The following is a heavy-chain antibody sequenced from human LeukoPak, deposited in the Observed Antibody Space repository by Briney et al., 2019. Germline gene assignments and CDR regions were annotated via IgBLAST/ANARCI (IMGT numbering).Heavy chain of an antibody. D-gene: IGHD6-13*01. Sequence: PSETLSLTCAVYGGSFSGYYWSWIRQPPGKGLEWIGEINHSGSTNYNPSLKSRVTISVDTSKNQFSLKLSSVTAADTAIYYCARASGYSNRHCDYWGQGTLVTVSS. J-gene: IGHJ4*02. CDR1: GGSFSGYY. CDR3: ARASGYSNRHCDY. V-gene: IGHV4-34*01. CDR2: INHSGST.